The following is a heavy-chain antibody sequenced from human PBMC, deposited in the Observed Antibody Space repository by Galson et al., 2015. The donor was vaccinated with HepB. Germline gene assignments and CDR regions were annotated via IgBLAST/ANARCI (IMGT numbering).Heavy chain of an antibody. CDR3: ARDRRNIDYGDNGIDY. V-gene: IGHV3-11*01. CDR1: GFTFSDYY. Sequence: SLRLSCAASGFTFSDYYMTWIRQAPGKGLEWVSHISSSGSAIYYADSVKGRFTISRDNAKNSLNLQMNSLRAEDTAVYYCARDRRNIDYGDNGIDYWGQGTQVTVSS. CDR2: ISSSGSAI. D-gene: IGHD4-17*01. J-gene: IGHJ4*02.